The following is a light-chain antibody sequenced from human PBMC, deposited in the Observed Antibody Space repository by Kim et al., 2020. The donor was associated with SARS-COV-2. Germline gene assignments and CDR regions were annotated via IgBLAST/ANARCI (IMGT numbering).Light chain of an antibody. CDR3: QSYNSVPWT. Sequence: IQTTQSPSSLSASVGDRVTITCRASHDISNYLAWFQHKPGKAPKLLIYGASALHSEVPSRFSGRGSGTDFTLTISSLQPEDVATFYCQSYNSVPWTFGQGTKLEI. CDR2: GAS. CDR1: HDISNY. J-gene: IGKJ1*01. V-gene: IGKV1-27*01.